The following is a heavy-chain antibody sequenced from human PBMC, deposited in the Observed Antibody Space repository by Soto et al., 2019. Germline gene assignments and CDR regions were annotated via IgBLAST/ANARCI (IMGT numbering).Heavy chain of an antibody. Sequence: QVQLVQSGAEVKKPGASVKVSCKASGYTFTTHGISWVRQAPGQGLEWMGWVSGDNGHTNYAQSLQGRVTMTTDTSPNTAYMELASLRSDDTDEYYCARDLGYSRSGPCYREWFDPWGQGTLVTVYS. CDR2: VSGDNGHT. CDR3: ARDLGYSRSGPCYREWFDP. CDR1: GYTFTTHG. D-gene: IGHD1-26*01. V-gene: IGHV1-18*01. J-gene: IGHJ5*02.